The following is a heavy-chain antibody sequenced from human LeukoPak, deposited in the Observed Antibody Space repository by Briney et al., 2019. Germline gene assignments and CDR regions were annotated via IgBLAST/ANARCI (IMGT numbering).Heavy chain of an antibody. CDR1: GGSISSGGYY. D-gene: IGHD3-22*01. CDR3: ARERGYYYDSSGSIDY. V-gene: IGHV4-31*03. CDR2: IYYSGST. J-gene: IGHJ4*02. Sequence: SETLSLTCTVSGGSISSGGYYWSWIRQHPGKGLEWIGYIYYSGSTYYNPSLKSRVTISVDTSKNQFSLKLSSVTAADTAVYYCARERGYYYDSSGSIDYWGQGTLVTVSS.